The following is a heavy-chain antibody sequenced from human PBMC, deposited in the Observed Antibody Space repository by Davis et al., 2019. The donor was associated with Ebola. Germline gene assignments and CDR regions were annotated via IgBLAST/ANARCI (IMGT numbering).Heavy chain of an antibody. V-gene: IGHV1-2*02. Sequence: AASVTVSCKASGYTFTGYYMHWVRQAPGQGLEWMGWINPNSGGTNYAQKFQGRVTMTRDTSISTAYMELSRLRSDDTAVYYCAGMATITGLDYWGQGTLVTVSS. CDR1: GYTFTGYY. CDR2: INPNSGGT. D-gene: IGHD5-24*01. J-gene: IGHJ4*02. CDR3: AGMATITGLDY.